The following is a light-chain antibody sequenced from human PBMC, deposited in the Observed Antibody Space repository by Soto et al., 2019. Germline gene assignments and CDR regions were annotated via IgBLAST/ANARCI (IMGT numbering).Light chain of an antibody. Sequence: EIVMTQSPATLSVSPEERATLSCRASQSVSSNLAWYQQKPCQAPRLLIYGASTRATGIPARFSGSGSGTEFTLTISSLQSEDFAVYYCQQYNNLPQITFGGGTKVDIK. CDR1: QSVSSN. V-gene: IGKV3-15*01. CDR3: QQYNNLPQIT. J-gene: IGKJ4*01. CDR2: GAS.